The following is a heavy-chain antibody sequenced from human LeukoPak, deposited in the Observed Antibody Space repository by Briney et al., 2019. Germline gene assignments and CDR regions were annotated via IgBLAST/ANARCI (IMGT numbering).Heavy chain of an antibody. CDR2: INHSGNT. Sequence: SEALSLTCAVYGGSFSGYYWSWVRQPPGKGLEWIGEINHSGNTNYNPSLKSRVTISVDTSKNQFSLKLSSVTAADTAVYYCARVGGIWGQGTMVTVSS. D-gene: IGHD3-10*01. CDR3: ARVGGI. V-gene: IGHV4-34*01. CDR1: GGSFSGYY. J-gene: IGHJ3*02.